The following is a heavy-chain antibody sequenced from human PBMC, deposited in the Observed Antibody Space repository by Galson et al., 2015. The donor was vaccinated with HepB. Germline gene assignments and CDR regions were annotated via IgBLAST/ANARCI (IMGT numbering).Heavy chain of an antibody. CDR3: AKRRGRMFQFSNHYSYYPMDV. J-gene: IGHJ6*02. CDR2: IIGSGGTT. D-gene: IGHD3-10*02. V-gene: IGHV3-23*01. Sequence: SLRLSCATSGFTFSSYAMSWVRQAPGKGLEWVSGIIGSGGTTYYADSVKGRFTISRDNSKSTLFLQMTSVRAEDTAVYYCAKRRGRMFQFSNHYSYYPMDVWGQGTTVTVSS. CDR1: GFTFSSYA.